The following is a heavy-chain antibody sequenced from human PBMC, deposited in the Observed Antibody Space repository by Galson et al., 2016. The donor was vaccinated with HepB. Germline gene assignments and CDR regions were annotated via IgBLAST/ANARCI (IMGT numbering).Heavy chain of an antibody. J-gene: IGHJ4*02. CDR3: VYCSHSSSWYYFDY. D-gene: IGHD6-13*01. CDR1: GFTFSIYA. Sequence: SLRLSCAASGFTFSIYAMTWVRQAPGKGLEWVASISGSGSAAYDSDSVRGRFTISRDNSKNTLYLQMNSLKVEDTAVYYCVYCSHSSSWYYFDYWGEGTLVTVSS. CDR2: ISGSGSAA. V-gene: IGHV3-23*01.